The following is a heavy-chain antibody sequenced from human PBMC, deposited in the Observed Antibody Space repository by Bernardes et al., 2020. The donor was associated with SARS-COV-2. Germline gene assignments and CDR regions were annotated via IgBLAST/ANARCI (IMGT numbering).Heavy chain of an antibody. CDR3: ARFDGSGYYGFDY. CDR1: GGSFSGYY. CDR2: INHSGST. V-gene: IGHV4-34*01. J-gene: IGHJ4*02. D-gene: IGHD3-22*01. Sequence: SETLSLTCAVYGGSFSGYYWSWIRQPPGKGLEWIGEINHSGSTNYNPSLKSRVTISVDTSKNQFSLKLSSVTAADTALYYCARFDGSGYYGFDYWGQGTLVTVSS.